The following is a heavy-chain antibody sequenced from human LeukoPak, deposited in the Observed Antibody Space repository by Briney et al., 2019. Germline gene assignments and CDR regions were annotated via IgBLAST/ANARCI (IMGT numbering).Heavy chain of an antibody. CDR1: SGSLSGYS. V-gene: IGHV4-34*01. CDR2: ISHSGIT. CDR3: TRQSGTVTPIDY. Sequence: SETVSLTCGVSSGSLSGYSWGWIRQPPGKGLEWVGEISHSGITNYNASLKSRVTISLKKSESQFSLTLSSVTAADTAVYYCTRQSGTVTPIDYWSQGTLVTVSS. D-gene: IGHD4-17*01. J-gene: IGHJ4*02.